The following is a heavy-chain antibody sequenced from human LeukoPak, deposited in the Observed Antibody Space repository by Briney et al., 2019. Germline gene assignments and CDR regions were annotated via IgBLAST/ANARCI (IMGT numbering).Heavy chain of an antibody. D-gene: IGHD2-15*01. CDR3: AKECSDSQGFDY. J-gene: IGHJ4*02. CDR1: GFTFSSYG. CDR2: ISYDGINK. V-gene: IGHV3-30*18. Sequence: GGSLRLSCAASGFTFSSYGMHWVRQAPGKGLEWVAVISYDGINKYYADSVRGRFTISRDNSKNTLYLQMNSLRAEETAVYYCAKECSDSQGFDYWGQGNPVTVSS.